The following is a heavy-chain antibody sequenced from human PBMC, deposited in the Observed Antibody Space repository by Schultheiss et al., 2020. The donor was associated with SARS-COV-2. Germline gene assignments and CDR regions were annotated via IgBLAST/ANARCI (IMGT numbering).Heavy chain of an antibody. CDR3: ARVLYWRGDV. CDR2: ISGSGGDT. D-gene: IGHD2-8*02. V-gene: IGHV3-23*01. J-gene: IGHJ6*02. CDR1: GFTFSSYA. Sequence: GGSLRLSCAASGFTFSSYAMSWVRQAPGKGLEWVSAISGSGGDTYYPGSVKGRFTISRENAKNSLYLQMNSLRAEDTAVYYCARVLYWRGDVWGQGTTVTVSS.